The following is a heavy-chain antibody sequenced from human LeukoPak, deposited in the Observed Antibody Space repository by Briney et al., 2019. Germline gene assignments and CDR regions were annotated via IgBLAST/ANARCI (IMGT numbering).Heavy chain of an antibody. CDR3: ARVLRDYYFDF. D-gene: IGHD3-9*01. Sequence: GGSLRLSCAASGFSFSGYNMNWVRQTPGKGLEWVSSITSSSAYIYHADSVKGRFTISRDNAKNSLYLQMNSLRAEDTAVYYCARVLRDYYFDFWGQGTLVTVSS. J-gene: IGHJ4*02. CDR2: ITSSSAYI. CDR1: GFSFSGYN. V-gene: IGHV3-21*01.